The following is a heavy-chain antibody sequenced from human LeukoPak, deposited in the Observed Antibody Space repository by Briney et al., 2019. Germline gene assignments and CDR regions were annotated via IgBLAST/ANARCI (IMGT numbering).Heavy chain of an antibody. D-gene: IGHD6-13*01. Sequence: GGSLRLSCAASGFTFSSYAMSWVRQAPGKGLEWASAISGSGGSTYYADSVRGRFTISRDNSKNTLYLQMNSLRAEDTAVYYCAKDRIAAADYFDYWGQGTLVTVSS. J-gene: IGHJ4*02. CDR3: AKDRIAAADYFDY. CDR2: ISGSGGST. CDR1: GFTFSSYA. V-gene: IGHV3-23*01.